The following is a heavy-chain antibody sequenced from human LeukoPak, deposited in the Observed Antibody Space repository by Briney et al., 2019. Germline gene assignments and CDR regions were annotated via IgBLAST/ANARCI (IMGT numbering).Heavy chain of an antibody. CDR1: GFTFSSHA. J-gene: IGHJ4*02. CDR3: AKGSVSRSSKYYFDY. CDR2: ISGSGGST. V-gene: IGHV3-23*01. Sequence: GGSLRLPCAASGFTFSSHAMSWVRQAPGKGLEWVSAISGSGGSTYYADSVKGRFTISRDNSKNTLYLQMNSLRAEDTAVYYCAKGSVSRSSKYYFDYWGQGTLVTVSS. D-gene: IGHD2-2*01.